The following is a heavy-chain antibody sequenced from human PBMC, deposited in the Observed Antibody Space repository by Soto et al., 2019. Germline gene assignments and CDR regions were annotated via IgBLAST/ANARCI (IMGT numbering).Heavy chain of an antibody. Sequence: GESLKISCAASGFTFSKYAMAWIRQAPGKGLEWVSVIASGGGGIHYADSVKGRFTISRDTSKATVYLQMNSLRVDDTAVYYCAKYDSPDPTRTFDYWGRGSLVTVSS. J-gene: IGHJ4*02. CDR2: IASGGGGI. V-gene: IGHV3-23*01. CDR3: AKYDSPDPTRTFDY. CDR1: GFTFSKYA. D-gene: IGHD1-1*01.